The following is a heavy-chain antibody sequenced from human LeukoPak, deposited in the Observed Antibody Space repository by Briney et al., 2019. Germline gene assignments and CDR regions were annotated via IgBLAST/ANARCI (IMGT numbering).Heavy chain of an antibody. D-gene: IGHD3-16*01. CDR2: ISYDGSNK. CDR3: ARDPVLSGSPGGFDY. CDR1: GFTFSSYA. V-gene: IGHV3-30-3*01. Sequence: GGSLRLSCAASGFTFSSYAMHWVRQAPGKGLEWVAVISYDGSNKYYADSVKGRFTISRDNSKNTLYLQMNSLRAEDTAVYYCARDPVLSGSPGGFDYWGQGTLVTVSS. J-gene: IGHJ4*02.